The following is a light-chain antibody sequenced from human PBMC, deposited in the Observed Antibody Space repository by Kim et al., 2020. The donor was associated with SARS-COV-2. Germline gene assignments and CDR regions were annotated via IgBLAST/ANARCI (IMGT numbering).Light chain of an antibody. CDR1: QSVSSN. CDR3: QQYNNWPPEYT. Sequence: EIVMTQSPATLSVSPGERATLSCRASQSVSSNLAWYQQKPGQAPRLLIYGASTRATGIPARFSGSWSGTEFTLTISSLQSEDFAVYYCQQYNNWPPEYTFGQGTKLEI. J-gene: IGKJ2*01. CDR2: GAS. V-gene: IGKV3-15*01.